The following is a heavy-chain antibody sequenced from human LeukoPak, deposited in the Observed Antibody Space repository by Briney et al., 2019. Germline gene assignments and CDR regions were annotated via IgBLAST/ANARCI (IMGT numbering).Heavy chain of an antibody. CDR2: INDRGST. V-gene: IGHV4-4*07. CDR3: ARDSEGSASAYYYYYMDV. CDR1: AGSISNYY. J-gene: IGHJ6*03. Sequence: SETLSLTCTVSAGSISNYYWSWIRQPAGKGLDWIGRINDRGSTKYNPSLNSRVTMSVDTSKNQFSLKLASVTAADTAVYYCARDSEGSASAYYYYYMDVWGKGTTVTVSS. D-gene: IGHD3-10*01.